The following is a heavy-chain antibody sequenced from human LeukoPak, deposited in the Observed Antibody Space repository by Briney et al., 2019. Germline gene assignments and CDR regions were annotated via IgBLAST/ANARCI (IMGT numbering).Heavy chain of an antibody. D-gene: IGHD3-10*01. CDR2: IWYDGSNK. CDR3: ARGDYGSGSYSVIYYFDY. J-gene: IGHJ4*02. CDR1: GFTFSSYG. V-gene: IGHV3-33*01. Sequence: GRSLRLSCAASGFTFSSYGMHWVRQAPGKGLEWVAVIWYDGSNKYYADSVKGRFTISRDNSKNTLYLQMNSLRAEDTAVYYCARGDYGSGSYSVIYYFDYWGQGTLVTVSS.